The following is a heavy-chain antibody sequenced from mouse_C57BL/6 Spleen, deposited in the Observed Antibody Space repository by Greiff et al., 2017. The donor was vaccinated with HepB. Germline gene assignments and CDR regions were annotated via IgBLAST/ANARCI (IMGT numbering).Heavy chain of an antibody. V-gene: IGHV1-15*01. Sequence: VKLQQSGAELVRPGASVTLSCKASGYTFTDYEMHWVKQTPVHGLEWIGAIDPGTGGTAYNQKFKGKAILTADTSSSTAYMGLRSLTSEDSAVYYCTRNSGVSMDYWGQGTSVTVSS. CDR2: IDPGTGGT. CDR1: GYTFTDYE. D-gene: IGHD3-1*01. CDR3: TRNSGVSMDY. J-gene: IGHJ4*01.